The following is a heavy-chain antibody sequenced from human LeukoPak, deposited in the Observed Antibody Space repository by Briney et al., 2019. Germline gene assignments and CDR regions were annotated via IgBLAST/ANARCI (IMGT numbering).Heavy chain of an antibody. CDR1: GGSISSGDYY. V-gene: IGHV4-30-4*08. D-gene: IGHD5-18*01. J-gene: IGHJ3*02. CDR3: ARDLGYSYGDAFDI. Sequence: SETLSLTRTVSGGSISSGDYYWSWIRQPPGKGLEWIGYIYYSGSTYYNPSLKSRVTISVDTSKNQFSLKLSSVTAADTAVYYCARDLGYSYGDAFDIWGQGTMVTVSS. CDR2: IYYSGST.